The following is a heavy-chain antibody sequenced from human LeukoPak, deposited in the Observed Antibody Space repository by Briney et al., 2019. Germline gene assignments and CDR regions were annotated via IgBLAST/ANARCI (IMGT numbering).Heavy chain of an antibody. D-gene: IGHD3-22*01. CDR3: AGSYYDSSSYRN. Sequence: GGSLRLSCAASGFTVSSNYMSWVRQAPGKGLEWVSVIYSGGNTYYADSVKGRFTISRDNSKNTLYLQMNSLRAEDTAVYYCAGSYYDSSSYRNWGQGTLVTVSS. CDR2: IYSGGNT. V-gene: IGHV3-53*01. J-gene: IGHJ4*02. CDR1: GFTVSSNY.